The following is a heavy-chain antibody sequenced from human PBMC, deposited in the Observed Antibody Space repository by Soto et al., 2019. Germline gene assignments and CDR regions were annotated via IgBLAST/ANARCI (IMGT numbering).Heavy chain of an antibody. J-gene: IGHJ4*02. CDR1: GFSLSNARMG. V-gene: IGHV2-26*01. CDR3: TRVRGYSYGPYYFDY. Sequence: QVTLKESGPVLVKPTEPLTLTCTVSGFSLSNARMGVSWIRQPPGKALEWLAHIFSNDEKSYSTSLRASLTISKDTSKGQVVLTMTNVDPVDTATYYCTRVRGYSYGPYYFDYWGQGTLVTVSS. D-gene: IGHD5-18*01. CDR2: IFSNDEK.